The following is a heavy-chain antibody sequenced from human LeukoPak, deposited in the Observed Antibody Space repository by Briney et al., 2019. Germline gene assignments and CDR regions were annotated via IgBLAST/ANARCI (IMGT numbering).Heavy chain of an antibody. Sequence: PGGSLRLSCAASGFTVSSNYMSWVRQAPGKGLEWVSIIYSGGSTYYADSVKGRFTISRDNSKNTLYLQMNSLRAEDTAVYYCARENTAMVAFDYWGQGTLVTVSS. J-gene: IGHJ4*02. CDR1: GFTVSSNY. D-gene: IGHD5-18*01. V-gene: IGHV3-66*02. CDR3: ARENTAMVAFDY. CDR2: IYSGGST.